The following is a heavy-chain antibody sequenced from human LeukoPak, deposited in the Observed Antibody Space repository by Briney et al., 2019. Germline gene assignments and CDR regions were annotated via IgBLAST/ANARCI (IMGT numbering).Heavy chain of an antibody. CDR1: GFTVSSTY. CDR2: IYGGGNT. J-gene: IGHJ5*02. D-gene: IGHD4-17*01. Sequence: GGSLRLSCAASGFTVSSTYMNWVRQAPGKGLEWVSVIYGGGNTYYADSVRGRFTISRDDAKSSLYLQMNSLRAEDTAVYHCARTTYGSPCAFDLWGQGTLVTVSS. V-gene: IGHV3-53*01. CDR3: ARTTYGSPCAFDL.